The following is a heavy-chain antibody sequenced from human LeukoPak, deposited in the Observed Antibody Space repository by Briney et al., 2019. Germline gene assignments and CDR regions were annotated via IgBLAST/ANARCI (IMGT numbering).Heavy chain of an antibody. CDR1: GFTFSTYA. CDR3: AKGVITNYYYYYMDV. D-gene: IGHD4/OR15-4a*01. CDR2: ISGSGGST. V-gene: IGHV3-23*01. Sequence: GGSLRLSCAASGFTFSTYAMTWVRQAPGQGLEWVSAISGSGGSTNYADSVKGRFTISRDNSKNTLYLQMNSLRAEDTAVYYCAKGVITNYYYYYMDVWGKGTTVTVSS. J-gene: IGHJ6*03.